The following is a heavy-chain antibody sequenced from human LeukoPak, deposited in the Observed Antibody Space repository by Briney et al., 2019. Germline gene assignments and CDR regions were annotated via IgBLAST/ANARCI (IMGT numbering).Heavy chain of an antibody. V-gene: IGHV4-59*01. CDR2: IFNSGTT. CDR3: AREVYCTSTRCTDY. Sequence: SETLSPTCTVSGASISSYYWSWIRQPPGKGLEWIGYIFNSGTTNYNPSLKSRVTISVDTSKNQFSLKLSSVTAADTAVYYCAREVYCTSTRCTDYWGQGNLVTVSS. J-gene: IGHJ4*02. D-gene: IGHD2-2*01. CDR1: GASISSYY.